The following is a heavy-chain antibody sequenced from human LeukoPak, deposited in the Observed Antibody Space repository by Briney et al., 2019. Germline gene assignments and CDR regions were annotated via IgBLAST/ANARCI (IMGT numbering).Heavy chain of an antibody. Sequence: GESLKISCKASGYTFSNYWIGWVRQLPGKGLEWMGIIFPVDSDTRYRPSFQGQVTISVDKSITTAYLQWSSLKASDIAMYYCARRDNGEYFHHWGQGTLVTVSS. CDR3: ARRDNGEYFHH. D-gene: IGHD1-1*01. V-gene: IGHV5-51*01. CDR1: GYTFSNYW. J-gene: IGHJ1*01. CDR2: IFPVDSDT.